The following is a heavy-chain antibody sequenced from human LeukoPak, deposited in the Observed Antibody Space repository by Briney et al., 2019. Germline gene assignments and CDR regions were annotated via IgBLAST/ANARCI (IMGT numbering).Heavy chain of an antibody. CDR2: IKSKTDGGTT. CDR1: GXTFSNAW. J-gene: IGHJ4*02. CDR3: TTESWIQLWAFDY. D-gene: IGHD5-18*01. V-gene: IGHV3-15*01. Sequence: GGSLRLSCAASGXTFSNAWMSWVRQAPGKGLEWVGRIKSKTDGGTTDYAAPVKGRFTISRDDSKNTLYLQMNSLKTEDTAVYYCTTESWIQLWAFDYWGQGTLVTVSS.